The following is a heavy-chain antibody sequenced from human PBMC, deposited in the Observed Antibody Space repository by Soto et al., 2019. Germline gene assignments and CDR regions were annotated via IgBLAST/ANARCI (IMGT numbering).Heavy chain of an antibody. CDR1: GYTLTELS. J-gene: IGHJ6*02. Sequence: GSSVKVSCKVSGYTLTELSMHWVRQAPGKGLEWMGGFDPEDGETIYAQKFQGRVTMTEDTSTDTAYMELSSLRSEDTAVYYCASLSIVGYKKHSSSWYGVNYYYYGMDVWGQGTTVTVSS. D-gene: IGHD6-13*01. V-gene: IGHV1-24*01. CDR2: FDPEDGET. CDR3: ASLSIVGYKKHSSSWYGVNYYYYGMDV.